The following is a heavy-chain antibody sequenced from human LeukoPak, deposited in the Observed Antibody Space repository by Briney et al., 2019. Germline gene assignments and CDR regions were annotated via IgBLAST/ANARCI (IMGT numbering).Heavy chain of an antibody. Sequence: ASVKVSCKASGYTFTSYDINWVGQAPGQGREWMGWMNPNSGNTGYAQKFQGRVTITRNTSISTAYMELSSLRSEDTGVYYCARGRDILTGYYDLLDYWGQGTLVTVSS. CDR1: GYTFTSYD. CDR2: MNPNSGNT. J-gene: IGHJ4*02. V-gene: IGHV1-8*03. D-gene: IGHD3-9*01. CDR3: ARGRDILTGYYDLLDY.